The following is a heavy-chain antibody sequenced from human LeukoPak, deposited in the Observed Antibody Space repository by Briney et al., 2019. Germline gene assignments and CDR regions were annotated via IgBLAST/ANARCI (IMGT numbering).Heavy chain of an antibody. CDR3: ARGPSSWWLPVYMDV. D-gene: IGHD5-12*01. J-gene: IGHJ6*03. Sequence: PGGSLRLSCAASGFIFSSYWMSWVRQAPGKGLEWVANIKQDGSEKYYVDSVKGRFTISRDNAKNSLYLQMNSLRAEDTAVYYCARGPSSWWLPVYMDVWGKGTTVTISS. V-gene: IGHV3-7*01. CDR2: IKQDGSEK. CDR1: GFIFSSYW.